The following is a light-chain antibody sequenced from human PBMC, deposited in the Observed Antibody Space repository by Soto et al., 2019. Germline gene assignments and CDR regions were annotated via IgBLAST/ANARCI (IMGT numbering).Light chain of an antibody. CDR2: WAS. CDR3: QQQSNLPLT. V-gene: IGKV4-1*01. CDR1: QSVFYSSTGTNQ. Sequence: DIVMTQSPDSLAVSLGDRATINCKSSQSVFYSSTGTNQLAWYQQKPGQPPKVLIYWASTRESGVPDRFSGTGSQTDFTRTTTSRQAEAVTVYHCQQQSNLPLTFGRGTKVEI. J-gene: IGKJ1*01.